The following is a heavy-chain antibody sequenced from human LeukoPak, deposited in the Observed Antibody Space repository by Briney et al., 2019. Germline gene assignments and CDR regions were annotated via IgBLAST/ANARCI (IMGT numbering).Heavy chain of an antibody. CDR1: GGSVSSGTYY. CDR3: AREGAARNFDY. CDR2: IYTSGST. D-gene: IGHD6-6*01. Sequence: SETLSLTCTVSGGSVSSGTYYWTWIRQPAGKGLEWIGRIYTSGSTNFNPSLKSRASISLDTSQNQFSLKVSTVTAADTAVYYCAREGAARNFDYWGQGILVTVSS. V-gene: IGHV4-61*02. J-gene: IGHJ4*02.